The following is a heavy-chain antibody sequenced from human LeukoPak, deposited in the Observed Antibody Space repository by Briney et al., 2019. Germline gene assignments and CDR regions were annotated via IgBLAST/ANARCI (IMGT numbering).Heavy chain of an antibody. CDR3: ARDYYDSSGFTPAFDP. V-gene: IGHV1-69*04. J-gene: IGHJ5*02. D-gene: IGHD3-22*01. CDR2: IIPILGIA. CDR1: GGTFSSYA. Sequence: SVKVSCKASGGTFSSYAISWVRQAPGQGLEWMGRIIPILGIANYAQKFQGRVTITADKSTSTAYMELSSLRSEDTAVYYCARDYYDSSGFTPAFDPWGQGTPVTVSS.